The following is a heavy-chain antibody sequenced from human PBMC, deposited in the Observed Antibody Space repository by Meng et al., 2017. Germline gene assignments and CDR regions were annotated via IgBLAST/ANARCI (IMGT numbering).Heavy chain of an antibody. CDR2: LIPILGIA. D-gene: IGHD2-15*01. CDR3: PRDYLLYSC. J-gene: IGHJ4*01. Sequence: QVKLVQSGAEVKKPGTSVKVSCKASRGTFSNDVISWVRQAPGKGLEWMGGLIPILGIANYAQKSQRRVTNTAAKTTSTAYMELRSLRSEDTAVSYCPRDYLLYSCWGHGTRVTVSS. V-gene: IGHV1-69*10. CDR1: RGTFSNDV.